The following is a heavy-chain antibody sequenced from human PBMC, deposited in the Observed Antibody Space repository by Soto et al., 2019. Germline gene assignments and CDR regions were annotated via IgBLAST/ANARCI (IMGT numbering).Heavy chain of an antibody. V-gene: IGHV3-23*01. CDR2: ISGNGGST. CDR1: EFTFSSYA. CDR3: AKEAVAAAGNFDL. J-gene: IGHJ2*01. D-gene: IGHD6-13*01. Sequence: EVQLLESGGGLVQPGGSLRLSCAASEFTFSSYAMSWVRQAAGQGLEWVSGISGNGGSTHYADSVKGRFTISRDNFKNTLYQQMNSLRAEDTAIYYCAKEAVAAAGNFDLWGRGTLVSVSA.